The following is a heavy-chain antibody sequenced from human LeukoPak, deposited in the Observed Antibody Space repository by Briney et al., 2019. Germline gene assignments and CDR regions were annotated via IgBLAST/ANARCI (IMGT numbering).Heavy chain of an antibody. V-gene: IGHV3-66*01. Sequence: GGSLRLSCAASGFTVTSDCMSWVRQAPGKGLEGVSVIYRGGRTYYADSVQGRFHISRDNPSNTLYLQMNSLRADDTAVYYCTLRGSGSHYEGASVYWGQGTLVTVSS. D-gene: IGHD3-10*01. CDR3: TLRGSGSHYEGASVY. J-gene: IGHJ4*02. CDR2: IYRGGRT. CDR1: GFTVTSDC.